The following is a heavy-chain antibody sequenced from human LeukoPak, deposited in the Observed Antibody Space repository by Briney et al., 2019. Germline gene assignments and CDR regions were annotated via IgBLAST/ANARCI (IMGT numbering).Heavy chain of an antibody. CDR1: GFTFSSYW. CDR3: ARGNHIVVVTAIPYYYYGMDV. V-gene: IGHV3-74*01. CDR2: INSDGSST. Sequence: GGSLRLSCAASGFTFSSYWMHWVRQAPGKGLVWVSRINSDGSSTSYADSVKGRFTISRDNAKNTLYLQMNSLRAEDTAVYYCARGNHIVVVTAIPYYYYGMDVWGQGTTVTVSS. D-gene: IGHD2-21*02. J-gene: IGHJ6*02.